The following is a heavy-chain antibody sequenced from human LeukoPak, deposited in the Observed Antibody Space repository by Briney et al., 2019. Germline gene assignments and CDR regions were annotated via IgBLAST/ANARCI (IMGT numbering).Heavy chain of an antibody. J-gene: IGHJ4*02. CDR3: ARAGSWGYRSGGSCYGLDY. D-gene: IGHD2-15*01. CDR2: ISSSGSTI. CDR1: GFTFSSYE. V-gene: IGHV3-48*03. Sequence: GGSLRLSCAASGFTFSSYEMNWVRQAPGKGLEWVSYISSSGSTIYYADSVKGRFTISRDNAKNSLYLQMNSLRAEDTAVYYCARAGSWGYRSGGSCYGLDYWGQGTLVTVSS.